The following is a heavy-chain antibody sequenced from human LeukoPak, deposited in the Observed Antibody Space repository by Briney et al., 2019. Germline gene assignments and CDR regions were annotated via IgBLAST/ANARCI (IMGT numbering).Heavy chain of an antibody. V-gene: IGHV1-2*02. D-gene: IGHD4-17*01. CDR1: GYTFTGYS. CDR2: INPNSGGT. CDR3: AREKAYGDYNWFDP. Sequence: ASVKVSCKASGYTFTGYSMHWVRQAPGQGLEWMGWINPNSGGTNYAQKFQGRVTMTRDTSISTAYMELSRLRSDDTAVYYCAREKAYGDYNWFDPWGQGTLVTVSS. J-gene: IGHJ5*02.